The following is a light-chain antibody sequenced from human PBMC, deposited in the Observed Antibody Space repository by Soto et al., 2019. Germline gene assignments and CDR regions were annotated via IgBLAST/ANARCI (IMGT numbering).Light chain of an antibody. CDR3: QQYYIYPPT. CDR2: AAT. V-gene: IGKV1-8*01. J-gene: IGKJ4*01. CDR1: QSIGTY. Sequence: AIRMTQSPSSFSASTGDRVTITCRASQSIGTYLAWYQQIPGRAPKLLIFAATTLQRGVPSRFSGSGSGTDFTLTISCLQSEDFATDDCQQYYIYPPTSGGGTKVEIK.